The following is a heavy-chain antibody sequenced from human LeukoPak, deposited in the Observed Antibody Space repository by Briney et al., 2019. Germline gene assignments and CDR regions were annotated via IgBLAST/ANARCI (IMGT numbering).Heavy chain of an antibody. J-gene: IGHJ4*02. CDR3: ARVSSGWYYFDY. V-gene: IGHV3-30*04. CDR2: ISYDGSNK. Sequence: GGSLRLSCAASGFTFSSYAMRWVRQAPGKGLEWVAVISYDGSNKYYADSVKGRFTISRDNSKNTLYLQMNSLRAEDMAVYYCARVSSGWYYFDYWGQGTLVTVSS. D-gene: IGHD6-19*01. CDR1: GFTFSSYA.